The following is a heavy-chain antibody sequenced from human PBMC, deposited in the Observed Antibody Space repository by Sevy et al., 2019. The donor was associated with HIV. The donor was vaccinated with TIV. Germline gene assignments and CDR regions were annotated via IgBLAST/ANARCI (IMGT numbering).Heavy chain of an antibody. J-gene: IGHJ4*02. CDR2: INNSSRFI. D-gene: IGHD5-18*01. V-gene: IGHV3-11*06. Sequence: GGSLRLSCAASGFTFSDYYMSWIRQAPGKGPEWVSYINNSSRFINYVDSVNGRFTISRDNAKNSLYLQMNSLRAGDTAVYYCARVTILSVRKDTAMVAFDYWGQGTLVTVSS. CDR3: ARVTILSVRKDTAMVAFDY. CDR1: GFTFSDYY.